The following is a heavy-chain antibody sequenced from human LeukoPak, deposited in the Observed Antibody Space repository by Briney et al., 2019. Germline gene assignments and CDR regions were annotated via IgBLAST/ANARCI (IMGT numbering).Heavy chain of an antibody. CDR2: INTYTGNP. CDR3: ARWDYDSSGYALYYFDY. V-gene: IGHV7-4-1*02. Sequence: GASVKVSCKASGYTFTSYAMNWVRQAPGQGLEWMGWINTYTGNPTYAQGFTGRFVFSLDTSVSTAYLQISGLKAEDTAVYYCARWDYDSSGYALYYFDYWGQGTLVTVSS. D-gene: IGHD3-22*01. CDR1: GYTFTSYA. J-gene: IGHJ4*02.